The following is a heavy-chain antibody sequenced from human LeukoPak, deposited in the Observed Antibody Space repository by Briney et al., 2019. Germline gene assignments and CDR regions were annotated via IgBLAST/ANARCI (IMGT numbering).Heavy chain of an antibody. D-gene: IGHD3-10*01. J-gene: IGHJ4*02. CDR3: AREGTDGELFQ. CDR2: INRGGIT. V-gene: IGHV3-66*01. CDR1: GFTVSSNF. Sequence: TGGSLRLSCAASGFTVSSNFMSWVRQAPGKGLEWVSVINRGGITYYADSVQGRFTISRDNSKNTLYLQMNSLRAEDTAIYYCAREGTDGELFQGGQGTLVTVSS.